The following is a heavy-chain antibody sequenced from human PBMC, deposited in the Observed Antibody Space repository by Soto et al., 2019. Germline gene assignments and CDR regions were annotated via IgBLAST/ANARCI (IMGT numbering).Heavy chain of an antibody. CDR3: ARDYYSGYYSSYWYFDL. CDR1: GYTFTSYD. Sequence: QVQLVQSGAEVKKPGASVKVSCKASGYTFTSYDINWVRQATGQGLEWMGWISAYNGNTNYAQKLQGRVTMTTDTSTSTAYMELRSLRSDDTAVYYCARDYYSGYYSSYWYFDLWGRGTLVTVSS. V-gene: IGHV1-18*01. D-gene: IGHD3-22*01. J-gene: IGHJ2*01. CDR2: ISAYNGNT.